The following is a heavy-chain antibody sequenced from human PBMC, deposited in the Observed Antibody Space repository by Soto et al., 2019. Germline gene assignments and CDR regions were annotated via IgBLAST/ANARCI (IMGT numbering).Heavy chain of an antibody. V-gene: IGHV1-69*06. CDR1: GGTFSSYA. Sequence: SVKVSCKXSGGTFSSYAISWVRQAPGQGLEWMGGIIPIFGTANYAQKFQGRVTITADKSTSTAYMGLSSLRSEDTAVYYCARSITGTIFDYWGQGTLVTVSS. J-gene: IGHJ4*02. CDR3: ARSITGTIFDY. D-gene: IGHD1-20*01. CDR2: IIPIFGTA.